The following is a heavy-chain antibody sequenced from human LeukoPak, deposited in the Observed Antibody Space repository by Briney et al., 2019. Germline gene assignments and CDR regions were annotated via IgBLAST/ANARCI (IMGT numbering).Heavy chain of an antibody. CDR3: ARDLVTVTKGFDI. J-gene: IGHJ3*02. CDR2: ISHIGRT. CDR1: GDSFNSHD. Sequence: SETLSLTCAVSGDSFNSHDWPWIPQSPGTGLVGIGCISHIGRTNSNPSLKSRVTISIDTSKNQFSLKLRSVTAADTAVYYCARDLVTVTKGFDIWGQGTMVSVSS. D-gene: IGHD4-17*01. V-gene: IGHV4-59*11.